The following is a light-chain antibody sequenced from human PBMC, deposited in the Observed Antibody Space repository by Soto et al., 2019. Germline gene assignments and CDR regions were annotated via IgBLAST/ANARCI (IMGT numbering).Light chain of an antibody. CDR2: DAS. V-gene: IGKV1-5*01. CDR1: QDISNF. Sequence: DIQMTQSPSSLSVSVGDRVTITCQASQDISNFLNWYQQKPGKAPQALIDDASSLKSGVPSRISGDGGRAEFTLIISSQQHDYSASYCYQHNNTYSTFGQGTRLEIK. J-gene: IGKJ5*01. CDR3: QHNNTYST.